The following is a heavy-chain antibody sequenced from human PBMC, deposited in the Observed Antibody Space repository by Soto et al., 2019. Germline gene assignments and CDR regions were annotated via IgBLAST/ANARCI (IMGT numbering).Heavy chain of an antibody. J-gene: IGHJ4*02. Sequence: EVQLVESGGGLVKPGGSLRLSCAASGFTFSTYNMNWVRQAPGKGLEWVASISSTSVYMYYANSLKGRFTISRANAKSSLYLQVNSLRAEDTAVYYCARGWLREAWMYWGQGTLVTVSS. D-gene: IGHD5-12*01. CDR2: ISSTSVYM. CDR3: ARGWLREAWMY. V-gene: IGHV3-21*01. CDR1: GFTFSTYN.